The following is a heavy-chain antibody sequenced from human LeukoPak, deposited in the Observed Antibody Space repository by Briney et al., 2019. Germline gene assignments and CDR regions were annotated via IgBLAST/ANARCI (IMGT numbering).Heavy chain of an antibody. Sequence: GSLRLSCAASGFTFSSYSMNWVRQAPGKGLEWVSSISSSSSYIYYADSVKGRFTISRDNAKNSLYLQMNSLRAEDTAVYYCARDLYCGGDCYSDAFDIWGQGTMVTVSS. CDR2: ISSSSSYI. D-gene: IGHD2-21*01. V-gene: IGHV3-21*01. CDR3: ARDLYCGGDCYSDAFDI. CDR1: GFTFSSYS. J-gene: IGHJ3*02.